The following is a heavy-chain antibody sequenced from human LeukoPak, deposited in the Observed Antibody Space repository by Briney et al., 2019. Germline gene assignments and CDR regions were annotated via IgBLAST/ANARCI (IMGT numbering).Heavy chain of an antibody. CDR3: ATPYSYYYGSGFGP. Sequence: GASVKVSCKASGYTFTSYDINWVRQATGQGLEWMGWMNPNSGNTGYAQKFQGRVTMTRNTSISTAYMELSSMRSDDTAVYYCATPYSYYYGSGFGPWGQGTLVTVSS. CDR1: GYTFTSYD. J-gene: IGHJ5*02. V-gene: IGHV1-8*01. CDR2: MNPNSGNT. D-gene: IGHD3-10*01.